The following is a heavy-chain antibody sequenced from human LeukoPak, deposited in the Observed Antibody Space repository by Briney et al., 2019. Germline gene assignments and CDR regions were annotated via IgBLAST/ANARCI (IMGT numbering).Heavy chain of an antibody. CDR3: VCYGDHPFDY. D-gene: IGHD4-17*01. CDR2: VYHSGST. V-gene: IGHV4-4*02. Sequence: SETLSLTCAVSGGSIGSSNWWSWVRQPPGKGLEWIGEVYHSGSTNYNPSLKSRVTISVDKSKNQFSLKLSSVTAADTAVYYCVCYGDHPFDYWGQGTLVTVSS. CDR1: GGSIGSSNW. J-gene: IGHJ4*02.